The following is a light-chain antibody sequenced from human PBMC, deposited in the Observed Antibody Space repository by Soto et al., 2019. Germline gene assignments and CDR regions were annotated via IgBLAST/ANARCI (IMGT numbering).Light chain of an antibody. CDR1: SSNIGAGYD. V-gene: IGLV1-40*01. J-gene: IGLJ3*02. CDR3: QSSDSSLSGSEV. CDR2: GTT. Sequence: QPVLTQPPSVSGAPGQGVTISCTGSSSNIGAGYDVHWYQQVPGTAPKLLIFGTTNRPSGVPDRFSGSKSGTSASLAITGLQAEDEADYYCQSSDSSLSGSEVFGGGTKLTVL.